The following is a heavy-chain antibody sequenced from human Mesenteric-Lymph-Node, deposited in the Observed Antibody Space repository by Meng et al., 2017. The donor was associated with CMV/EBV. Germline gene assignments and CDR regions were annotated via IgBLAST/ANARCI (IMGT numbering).Heavy chain of an antibody. CDR3: ARAPGIAVAGNLYYYYGMDV. J-gene: IGHJ6*02. D-gene: IGHD6-19*01. CDR1: GFTFSTYP. V-gene: IGHV3-21*01. Sequence: GESLKISCAASGFTFSTYPMNWVRQAPGKGLEWVSCISTSSSYIYYADSVKGRFTISRDNAKNSLYLQMNSLRAEDTAVYYCARAPGIAVAGNLYYYYGMDVWGQGTTVTVSS. CDR2: ISTSSSYI.